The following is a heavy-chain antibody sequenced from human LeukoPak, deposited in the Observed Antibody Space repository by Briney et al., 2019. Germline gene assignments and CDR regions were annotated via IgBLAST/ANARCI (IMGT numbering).Heavy chain of an antibody. V-gene: IGHV4-39*01. D-gene: IGHD3-22*01. CDR2: IYYSGST. Sequence: SETLSLTFTGSGGSISSNNYYLGWIRQPPGKGLEWIGSIYYSGSTYNNPSLKSRVTISVDTTKNQFSLKLTSVTAADTAVYYCASSPSGYWWNFDCWGQGTLVTVSS. CDR3: ASSPSGYWWNFDC. CDR1: GGSISSNNYY. J-gene: IGHJ4*02.